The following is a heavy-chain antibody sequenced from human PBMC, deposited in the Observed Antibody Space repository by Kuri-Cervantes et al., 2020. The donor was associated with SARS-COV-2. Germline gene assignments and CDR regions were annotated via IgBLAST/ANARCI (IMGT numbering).Heavy chain of an antibody. CDR2: INPNSGGT. V-gene: IGHV1-2*06. CDR3: ARSSVGDLGWFDP. D-gene: IGHD3-10*01. J-gene: IGHJ5*02. CDR1: GYTFTGYY. Sequence: ASVKVSCKASGYTFTGYYMHWVRQAPGQGLEWMGRINPNSGGTNYAQKFQGRVTMTRDTSISTAYMELSRLRSDDTAVYYCARSSVGDLGWFDPWGQGTLVTDSS.